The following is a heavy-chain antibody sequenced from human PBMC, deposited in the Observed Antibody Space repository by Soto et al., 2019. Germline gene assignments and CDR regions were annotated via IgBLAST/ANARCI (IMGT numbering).Heavy chain of an antibody. CDR3: ALLYDSSAFYHAFNI. V-gene: IGHV2-5*01. CDR1: GLSLSTSGVA. D-gene: IGHD3-22*01. CDR2: IYWNDNE. J-gene: IGHJ3*02. Sequence: ESGPTLVNPRQTLTLTCTFSGLSLSTSGVAVGWIRQPPGQAPEWLALIYWNDNERYSPSLKSRLTITKDTSKNQVLLTMTNMDRVDTATYYCALLYDSSAFYHAFNIWGQGTMVTVSS.